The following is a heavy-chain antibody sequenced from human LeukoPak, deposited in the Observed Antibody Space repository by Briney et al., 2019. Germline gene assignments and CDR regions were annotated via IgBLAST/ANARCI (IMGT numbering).Heavy chain of an antibody. CDR2: IYYSGST. CDR3: ARALSLRGYSGQDFDY. V-gene: IGHV4-30-4*01. Sequence: SETLSLTCTVSGGSISSGDYYWSWLRQPPGKGLEWIGYIYYSGSTYYNPSLKSRVTISVDTSKNQFSLKLSSVTAADTAVYYCARALSLRGYSGQDFDYWGQGTLVTVSS. D-gene: IGHD5-12*01. CDR1: GGSISSGDYY. J-gene: IGHJ4*02.